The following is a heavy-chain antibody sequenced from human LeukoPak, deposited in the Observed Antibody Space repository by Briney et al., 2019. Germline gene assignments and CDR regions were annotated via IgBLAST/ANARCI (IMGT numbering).Heavy chain of an antibody. V-gene: IGHV5-10-1*01. J-gene: IGHJ4*02. CDR1: GYSFTSYW. Sequence: GESLKISCKGSGYSFTSYWISWVRQMAGKGLEWMGRIDPSDSYTNYSPSFQGHVTISADKSISTAYLQWSSLKASDTAMYYCASWGIAVAGPFDYWGQGTLVTVSS. CDR3: ASWGIAVAGPFDY. D-gene: IGHD6-19*01. CDR2: IDPSDSYT.